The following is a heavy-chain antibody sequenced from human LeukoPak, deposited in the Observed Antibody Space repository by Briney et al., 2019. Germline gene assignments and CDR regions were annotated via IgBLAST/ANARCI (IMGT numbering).Heavy chain of an antibody. D-gene: IGHD3-10*01. CDR3: ARGGSGAFDI. CDR1: GFTFSSYS. V-gene: IGHV3-21*01. CDR2: ISSSSSYI. J-gene: IGHJ3*02. Sequence: GGSLRLSCAASGFTFSSYSMNWVRQAPGKGLEWVSSISSSSSYIYYADSVKGRFTISRDNAKDSLYLQMNSLRAEDTAVYYCARGGSGAFDIWGQGTMVTVSS.